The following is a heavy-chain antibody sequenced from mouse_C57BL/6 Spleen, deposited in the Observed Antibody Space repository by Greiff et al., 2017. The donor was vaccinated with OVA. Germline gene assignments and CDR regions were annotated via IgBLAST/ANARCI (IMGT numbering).Heavy chain of an antibody. CDR2: IYPSDSET. D-gene: IGHD2-5*01. Sequence: VQLQQPGAELVRPGSSVKLSCKASGYTFTSYWMDWVKQRPGQGLEWIGNIYPSDSETHYNQKFKDKATLTVDKSSSTAYMLLSSLTSEDSAVYYCARSYYSNYETDYWGQGTTLTVSS. CDR1: GYTFTSYW. CDR3: ARSYYSNYETDY. V-gene: IGHV1-61*01. J-gene: IGHJ2*01.